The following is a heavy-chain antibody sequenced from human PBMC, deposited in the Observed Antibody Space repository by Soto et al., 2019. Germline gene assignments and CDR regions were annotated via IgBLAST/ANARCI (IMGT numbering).Heavy chain of an antibody. CDR3: ARAGSTVTDY. Sequence: GGSLRLSCAASGFTFISYSMNFFRHSPCKGLEWVSSISSSSSYIYYADSVKGRFTISRDNAKNSLYLQMNSLRAEDTAVYYCARAGSTVTDYWGQGTLVTVSS. J-gene: IGHJ4*02. V-gene: IGHV3-21*01. CDR1: GFTFISYS. D-gene: IGHD4-17*01. CDR2: ISSSSSYI.